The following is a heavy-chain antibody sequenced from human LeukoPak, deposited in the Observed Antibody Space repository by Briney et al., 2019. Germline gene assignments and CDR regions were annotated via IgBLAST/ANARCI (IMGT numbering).Heavy chain of an antibody. J-gene: IGHJ6*02. V-gene: IGHV3-23*01. Sequence: GGSLRLSCAASGFTFSSYAMSWVRQAPGKGLEWVSAISGSGGSTYYADSVKGRFTISRDNSTNTLYLQMNSLRAEDTAVYYCAKDGSGSYYPTYYYYGMDVWGQGTTVTVSS. D-gene: IGHD3-10*01. CDR3: AKDGSGSYYPTYYYYGMDV. CDR2: ISGSGGST. CDR1: GFTFSSYA.